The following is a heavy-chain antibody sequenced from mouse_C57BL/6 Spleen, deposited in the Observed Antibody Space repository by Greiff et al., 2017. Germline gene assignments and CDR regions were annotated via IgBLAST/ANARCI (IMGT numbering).Heavy chain of an antibody. Sequence: QVQLQQSGAELVKPGASVKLSCKASGYTFTEYTIHWVQQSAGQGLEWIGWFYPGSGSIKYNEKFKDRDTLTAVKSSSTLYLELSRLTSEDSEVYFWARHEEGIYYFALDYWGQGTSVTVSS. CDR1: GYTFTEYT. CDR2: FYPGSGSI. J-gene: IGHJ4*01. V-gene: IGHV1-62-2*01. CDR3: ARHEEGIYYFALDY.